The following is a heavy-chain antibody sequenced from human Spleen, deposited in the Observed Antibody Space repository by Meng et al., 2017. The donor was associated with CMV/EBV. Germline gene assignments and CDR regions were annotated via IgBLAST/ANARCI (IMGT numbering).Heavy chain of an antibody. J-gene: IGHJ5*02. V-gene: IGHV1-69*05. CDR2: IIPIFGTP. Sequence: SVKVSCKASGGTFSTYAITWVRQAPGQGLEWVGGIIPIFGTPKYAQNFQARLTVTTDESTSTAYMELSSLRSEDTAVYYCARDSESGVGESSWFDPWGQGTLVTVSS. CDR3: ARDSESGVGESSWFDP. CDR1: GGTFSTYA. D-gene: IGHD3-10*01.